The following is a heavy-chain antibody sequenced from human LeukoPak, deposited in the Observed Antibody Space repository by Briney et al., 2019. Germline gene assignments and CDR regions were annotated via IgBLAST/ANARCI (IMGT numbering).Heavy chain of an antibody. Sequence: SETLSLTCTVSGGSITSVHYYWGWIRQPPGKGLEWIGNIYYFGSTYYNPSLRSRVTISVDTSKNQFSLKLSSVTAADTALYYCARMTCGGGTCWWFDPWGQGTLVTVSS. D-gene: IGHD2-15*01. V-gene: IGHV4-39*01. J-gene: IGHJ5*02. CDR3: ARMTCGGGTCWWFDP. CDR1: GGSITSVHYY. CDR2: IYYFGST.